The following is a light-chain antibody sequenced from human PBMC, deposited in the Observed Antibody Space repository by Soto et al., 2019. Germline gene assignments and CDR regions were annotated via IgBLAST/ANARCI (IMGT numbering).Light chain of an antibody. Sequence: DIQMTQSPSTLSASVGDRVTITCRASQTISSWLAWYQQKPGQAPKLLIYDASSLETGVPSRFSGSGSGTEFTLTISSLQPDDFATYYCQQYDSYPYTFGQGTKLEIK. J-gene: IGKJ2*01. CDR2: DAS. CDR3: QQYDSYPYT. CDR1: QTISSW. V-gene: IGKV1-5*01.